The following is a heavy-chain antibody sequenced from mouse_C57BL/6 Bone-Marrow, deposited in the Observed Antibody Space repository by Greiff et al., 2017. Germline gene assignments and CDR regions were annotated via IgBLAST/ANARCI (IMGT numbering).Heavy chain of an antibody. CDR1: GYTFTDYY. V-gene: IGHV1-19*01. J-gene: IGHJ1*03. Sequence: EVQLQQSGPVLVKPGASVKMSCKASGYTFTDYYMNWVKQSHGKSLEWIGVINPYNGGTSYNQEFKGKATLTVDKSSSTAYMELNSLTSEDSAVYYCARVGMGTTWYFDVWGTGTTVTVSS. CDR3: ARVGMGTTWYFDV. CDR2: INPYNGGT. D-gene: IGHD2-2*01.